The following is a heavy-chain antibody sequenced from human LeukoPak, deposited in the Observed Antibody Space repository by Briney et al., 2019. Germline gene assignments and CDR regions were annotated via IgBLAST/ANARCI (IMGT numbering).Heavy chain of an antibody. V-gene: IGHV4-59*01. CDR1: GGSISSYY. D-gene: IGHD5-24*01. Sequence: KPSETLSLTCTVSGGSISSYYWSWIRQPPGKGLEWIGYIYYSGSTNYNPSLKSRVTISVDTSKNQFSLKLSSVTAADTAVYYCARVMRVEMAPTDAFDIWGQGTMVTVSS. CDR2: IYYSGST. CDR3: ARVMRVEMAPTDAFDI. J-gene: IGHJ3*02.